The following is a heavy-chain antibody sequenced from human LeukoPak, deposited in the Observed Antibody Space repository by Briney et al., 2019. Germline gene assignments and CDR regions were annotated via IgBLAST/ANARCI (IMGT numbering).Heavy chain of an antibody. Sequence: PGGSLRLSCAASGFTFSSYSMNWVRQAPGRGLEWVSSISSSSSYIYYADSVKGRFTISRDNAKNSLYLQMNSLRAEDTALYYCARTVSSAGWSDDAFDIWGQGTMVTVSS. D-gene: IGHD6-19*01. CDR3: ARTVSSAGWSDDAFDI. CDR2: ISSSSSYI. J-gene: IGHJ3*02. V-gene: IGHV3-21*04. CDR1: GFTFSSYS.